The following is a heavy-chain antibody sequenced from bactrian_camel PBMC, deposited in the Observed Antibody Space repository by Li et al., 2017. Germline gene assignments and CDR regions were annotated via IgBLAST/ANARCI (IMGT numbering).Heavy chain of an antibody. CDR3: AAPITWGAAVEICSFAASEYNY. J-gene: IGHJ4*01. V-gene: IGHV3S1*01. CDR2: IYGPGGIT. D-gene: IGHD1*01. CDR1: NYLLRSSC. Sequence: HVQLVESGGGSVRAGGSLVLSCAAPNYLLRSSCLRWFRQAPGKEREGVAQIYGPGGITEYDDSVKGRFTIYLDNAKSSMYLQMNRLKPEDTAMYYCAAPITWGAAVEICSFAASEYNYWGQG.